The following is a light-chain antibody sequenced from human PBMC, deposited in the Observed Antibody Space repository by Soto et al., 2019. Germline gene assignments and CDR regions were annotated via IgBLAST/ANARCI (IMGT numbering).Light chain of an antibody. Sequence: EIVLTQSPGTLSLSPGERATLSCRASQSVSSSYLAWYQQKPGQAPRLLIYGASSRATGIPDRFSGSGSGTDFTLTISGPEPEACAVYYCEQYGSSPPTFGRGTKLEIK. CDR3: EQYGSSPPT. CDR1: QSVSSSY. CDR2: GAS. J-gene: IGKJ2*01. V-gene: IGKV3-20*01.